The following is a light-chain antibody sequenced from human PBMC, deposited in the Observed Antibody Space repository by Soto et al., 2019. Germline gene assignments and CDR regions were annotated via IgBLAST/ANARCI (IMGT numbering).Light chain of an antibody. V-gene: IGKV1-27*01. CDR1: PGISDS. CDR3: QKYNSAPWT. Sequence: DIQMTQSPSSLSASVGDRATMTCRASPGISDSLAWYQQKPGKVPKLLIYAASTLQVGVPSRFSGSGSGTDFTLTISSLQPEDVATYDGQKYNSAPWTFGQGTKVEIK. CDR2: AAS. J-gene: IGKJ1*01.